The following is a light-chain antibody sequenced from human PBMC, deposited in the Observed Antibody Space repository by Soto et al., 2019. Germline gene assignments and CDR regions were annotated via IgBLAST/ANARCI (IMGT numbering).Light chain of an antibody. CDR1: SSNIGANY. J-gene: IGLJ3*02. Sequence: QSVLTQPPSVSAAPGQTVTISCSGISSNIGANYVCWYQQFPGTAPKLLIFDNYKRPAEIPDRFSGSKSGTSATLAITGLQTGDEADYYCGTWDNSLSGGVFGGGTKLTVL. CDR2: DNY. V-gene: IGLV1-51*01. CDR3: GTWDNSLSGGV.